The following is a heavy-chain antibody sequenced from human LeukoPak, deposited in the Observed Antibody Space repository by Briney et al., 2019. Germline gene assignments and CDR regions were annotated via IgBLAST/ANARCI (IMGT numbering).Heavy chain of an antibody. V-gene: IGHV4-59*01. Sequence: SETLSLTCTVSGGSISSYYWSWLRQPPGKGLEWIGYIYYSGSTNYNPSLKSRVTISVDTPKNQFSLKLSSVTAADTAVYYCARASGGNFRVKGQYYFDYWGQGTLVTVSS. CDR3: ARASGGNFRVKGQYYFDY. D-gene: IGHD4-23*01. CDR1: GGSISSYY. J-gene: IGHJ4*02. CDR2: IYYSGST.